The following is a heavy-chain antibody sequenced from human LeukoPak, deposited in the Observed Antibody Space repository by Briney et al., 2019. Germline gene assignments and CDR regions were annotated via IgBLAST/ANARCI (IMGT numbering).Heavy chain of an antibody. D-gene: IGHD2-21*02. V-gene: IGHV1-69*05. Sequence: SVKVSCKASGGTFSSYAISWVRQAPGQGLEWMGRIIPIFGTANYTQKFQGRVTITTDESTSTAYMELSRLRSEDTAVYYCARGPSGGYCGGDCWPLFDYWGQGTLVTVSS. CDR1: GGTFSSYA. J-gene: IGHJ4*02. CDR3: ARGPSGGYCGGDCWPLFDY. CDR2: IIPIFGTA.